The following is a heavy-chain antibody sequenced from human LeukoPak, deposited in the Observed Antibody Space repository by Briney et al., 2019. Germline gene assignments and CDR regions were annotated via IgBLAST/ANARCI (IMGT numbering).Heavy chain of an antibody. D-gene: IGHD3-3*01. Sequence: GGSLRLSCAASGFTFSSYAMSWVRQAPGKGLEWVSAISGSGGSTYYADSVKGRFTISRDNSTNTLYLQMNSLRAEDTDVYYCAKDYDFWSGYPFDYWGQGTLVTVSS. V-gene: IGHV3-23*01. J-gene: IGHJ4*02. CDR1: GFTFSSYA. CDR2: ISGSGGST. CDR3: AKDYDFWSGYPFDY.